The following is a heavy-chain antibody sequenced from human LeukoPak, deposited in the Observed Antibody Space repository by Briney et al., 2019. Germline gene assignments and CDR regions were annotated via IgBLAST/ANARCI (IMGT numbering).Heavy chain of an antibody. CDR1: GGSISSSSYY. J-gene: IGHJ4*02. CDR3: ARLRAIYGLVN. CDR2: IYYSGST. Sequence: SETLSLTCTVSGGSISSSSYYWGWIRQPPGKGLEWIGSIYYSGSTYYNPSLKSRVTISVDTSKNQFSLKLSSVTAADTAVYYCARLRAIYGLVNWGQGTLVTVSS. V-gene: IGHV4-39*01. D-gene: IGHD3-10*01.